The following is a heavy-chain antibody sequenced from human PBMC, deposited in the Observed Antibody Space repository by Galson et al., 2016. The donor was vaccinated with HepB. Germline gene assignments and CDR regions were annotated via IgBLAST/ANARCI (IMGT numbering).Heavy chain of an antibody. D-gene: IGHD2-15*01. CDR1: GYSFTSYW. V-gene: IGHV5-51*01. CDR3: QGGPLGHCSAGSCFGDL. J-gene: IGHJ6*02. CDR2: IYPGDSDT. Sequence: QSGAEVKKPGESLKISCKGSGYSFTSYWIGWVRQMPGKGLEWMGIIYPGDSDTRYSPSFQGQVTISVDKSINTAYLQWSSLKASDTGMYYCQGGPLGHCSAGSCFGDLWGQGTTVTVSS.